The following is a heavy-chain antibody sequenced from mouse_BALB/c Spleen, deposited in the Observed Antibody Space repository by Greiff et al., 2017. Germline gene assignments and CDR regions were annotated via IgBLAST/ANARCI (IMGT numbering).Heavy chain of an antibody. D-gene: IGHD2-4*01. CDR2: ISSGSSTI. CDR1: GFTFSSFG. V-gene: IGHV5-17*02. J-gene: IGHJ4*01. Sequence: EVKLVESGGGLVQPGGSRKLSCAASGFTFSSFGMHWVRQAPEKGLEWVAYISSGSSTIYYADTVKGRFTISRDNPKNTLFLQMTSLRSEDTAMYYCARITTTVYAMDYWGQGTSVTVSS. CDR3: ARITTTVYAMDY.